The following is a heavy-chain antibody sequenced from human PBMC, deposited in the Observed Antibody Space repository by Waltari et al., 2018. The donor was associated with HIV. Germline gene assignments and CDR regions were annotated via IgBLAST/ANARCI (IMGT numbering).Heavy chain of an antibody. J-gene: IGHJ6*02. CDR2: IYPRGST. D-gene: IGHD2-15*01. V-gene: IGHV4-61*02. CDR1: GGSISSGSYY. Sequence: QVQLQESGPGLVKPLQTLSLTCTVSGGSISSGSYYWNWIRQPAGKGLEWIGRIYPRGSTNDNPSLKSRVTISVDTSKNQFSLKLSSVTAADTAVYYCARVFCSGGSCYGDGRYGMDVWGQGTTVTVSS. CDR3: ARVFCSGGSCYGDGRYGMDV.